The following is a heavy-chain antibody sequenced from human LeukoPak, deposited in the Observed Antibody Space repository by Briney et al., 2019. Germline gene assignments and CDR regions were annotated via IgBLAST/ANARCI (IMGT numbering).Heavy chain of an antibody. CDR1: GFTFSSYA. D-gene: IGHD1-26*01. V-gene: IGHV3-30-3*01. Sequence: GGSLRLSCAASGFTFSSYAMHWVRQAPGKGLEWVAVISYDGSNKYYADSVKGRFTISRDNSKNTLYLQMNSLRAEDTAVYYCARDPAPSGSYCIDYWGQGTLVTVSS. CDR3: ARDPAPSGSYCIDY. J-gene: IGHJ4*02. CDR2: ISYDGSNK.